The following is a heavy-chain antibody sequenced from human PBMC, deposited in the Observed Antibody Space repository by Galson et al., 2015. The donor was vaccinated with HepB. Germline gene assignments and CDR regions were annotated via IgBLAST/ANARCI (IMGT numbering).Heavy chain of an antibody. V-gene: IGHV1-69*13. CDR1: GGTFSSYA. Sequence: SVKVSCKASGGTFSSYAISWVRQAPGQGLEWMGGIIPIFGTANYAQKFQGRVTITADESTSTAYMELSSLRSGDTAVYYCARGLNLWSGSYGMDVWGQGTTVTVSS. J-gene: IGHJ6*02. CDR2: IIPIFGTA. CDR3: ARGLNLWSGSYGMDV. D-gene: IGHD3-3*01.